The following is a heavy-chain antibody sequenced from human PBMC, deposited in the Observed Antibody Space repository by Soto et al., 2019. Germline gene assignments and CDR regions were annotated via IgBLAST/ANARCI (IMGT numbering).Heavy chain of an antibody. CDR1: GYSFTSYW. CDR2: IFPGDSDT. D-gene: IGHD6-19*01. J-gene: IGHJ4*02. CDR3: ARPREGSSGWYVSALDY. V-gene: IGHV5-51*01. Sequence: GESLKISCKGSGYSFTSYWIGWVRQMPGKGLEWMGIIFPGDSDTRYSPSFQGQVIISSDKSISTAYLQWSSLKASDTAMYYCARPREGSSGWYVSALDYWGQGTLVTVSS.